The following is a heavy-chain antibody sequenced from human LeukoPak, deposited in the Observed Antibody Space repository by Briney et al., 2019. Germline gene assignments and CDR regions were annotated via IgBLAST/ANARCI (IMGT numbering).Heavy chain of an antibody. CDR3: ARHVRFGELCWFDP. V-gene: IGHV4-59*08. CDR2: IYYSGST. Sequence: SETLSLTCTVSGGSISSYYWSWIRQPPGKGLEWIGYIYYSGSTNYNPSLKSRVTISVDTSKNQFSLKLSSVTAADTAVYYCARHVRFGELCWFDPWGQGTLVTVSS. J-gene: IGHJ5*02. D-gene: IGHD3-10*01. CDR1: GGSISSYY.